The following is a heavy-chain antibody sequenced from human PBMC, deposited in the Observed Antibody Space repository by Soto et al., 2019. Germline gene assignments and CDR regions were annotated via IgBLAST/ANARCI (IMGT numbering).Heavy chain of an antibody. CDR1: GGTFSSYA. Sequence: SVKVSCKASGGTFSSYAISWVRQAPGQGLEWMGGIIPIFGTANYAQKFQGRVTITADESTSTAYMELSSLRSEDTAVYYCAPYPNLRGHDAFDIWGQGTMVTVSS. V-gene: IGHV1-69*13. CDR3: APYPNLRGHDAFDI. J-gene: IGHJ3*02. D-gene: IGHD3-16*01. CDR2: IIPIFGTA.